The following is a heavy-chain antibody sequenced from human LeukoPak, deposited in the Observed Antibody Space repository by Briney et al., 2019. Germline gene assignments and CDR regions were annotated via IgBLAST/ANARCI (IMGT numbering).Heavy chain of an antibody. J-gene: IGHJ4*02. CDR1: GGTFSSYA. D-gene: IGHD5-12*01. Sequence: SVKVSCKASGGTFSSYAISWVRQAPGQGLAWMGGIIPIFGTANYAQKFQGRVTITADESTSTAYMELSSLRSEDTAVYYCARGPIVATIYFDYWGQGTLVTVSS. V-gene: IGHV1-69*13. CDR2: IIPIFGTA. CDR3: ARGPIVATIYFDY.